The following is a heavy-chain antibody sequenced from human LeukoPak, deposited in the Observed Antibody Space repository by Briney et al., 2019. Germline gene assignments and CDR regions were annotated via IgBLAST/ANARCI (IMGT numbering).Heavy chain of an antibody. CDR2: ISGSAGST. V-gene: IGHV3-23*01. CDR3: AKTMATYSSGWYVFDS. CDR1: GFTFNSYG. Sequence: GGSLRLSCAASGFTFNSYGMSWVRQSPGKGLEWVSAISGSAGSTYYADSVKGRFTISRDNSKNTLYLQMNSLRVDDTAVYYCAKTMATYSSGWYVFDSWGQGILVTVSS. D-gene: IGHD6-19*01. J-gene: IGHJ4*02.